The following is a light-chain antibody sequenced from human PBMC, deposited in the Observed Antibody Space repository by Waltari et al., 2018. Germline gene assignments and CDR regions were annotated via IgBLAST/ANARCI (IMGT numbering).Light chain of an antibody. Sequence: SSELTQDPAVSVALGQTIRFTCQGDSLRTSYASWYQVKSGQAPILVIYGKDKRPSGIPDRISGYSSVTTSSLTITGAQAEDEADYYCSSRNGRANEVVFAGGTKVTVL. CDR3: SSRNGRANEVV. CDR1: SLRTSY. V-gene: IGLV3-19*01. CDR2: GKD. J-gene: IGLJ3*02.